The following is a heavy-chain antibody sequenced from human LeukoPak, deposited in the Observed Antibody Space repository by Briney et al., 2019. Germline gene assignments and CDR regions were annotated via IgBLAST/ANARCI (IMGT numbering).Heavy chain of an antibody. D-gene: IGHD2-15*01. J-gene: IGHJ3*02. CDR2: TFSSGST. Sequence: SETLSLTCTASGGSINSGTDYWSWIRQPAGKGLEWIGHTFSSGSTNYNPSLKSRVTVSVDTSKNQFSLSLTPVTAADTAIYYCAKTWSGTFHIWAQETMVTVSS. CDR3: AKTWSGTFHI. CDR1: GGSINSGTDY. V-gene: IGHV4-61*09.